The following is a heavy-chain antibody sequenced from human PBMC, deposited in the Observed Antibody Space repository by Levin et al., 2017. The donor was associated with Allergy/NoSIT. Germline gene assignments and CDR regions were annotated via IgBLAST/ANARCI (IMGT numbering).Heavy chain of an antibody. D-gene: IGHD4-17*01. V-gene: IGHV3-66*01. CDR2: IYSGGST. Sequence: GGSLRLSCAASGFTVSSNYMSWVRQAPGKGLEWVSVIYSGGSTYYADSVKGRFTISRDNSKNTLYLQMNSLRAEDTAVYYCARDSAATGPGYYYYYGMDVWGQGTTVTVSS. CDR3: ARDSAATGPGYYYYYGMDV. J-gene: IGHJ6*02. CDR1: GFTVSSNY.